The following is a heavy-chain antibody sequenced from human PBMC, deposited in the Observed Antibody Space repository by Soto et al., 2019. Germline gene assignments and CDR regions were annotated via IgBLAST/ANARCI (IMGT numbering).Heavy chain of an antibody. CDR2: IYYSGST. CDR1: GGSISSSSYY. V-gene: IGHV4-39*07. D-gene: IGHD1-7*01. CDR3: ARTESGTFDP. Sequence: SETLSLTCSVSGGSISSSSYYWGWIRQPPGKGLEWIASIYYSGSTYYNPSLKSRVTISVDRSKNQFSLKLSSVTAADTAVYYCARTESGTFDPWGQGTLVTVSS. J-gene: IGHJ5*02.